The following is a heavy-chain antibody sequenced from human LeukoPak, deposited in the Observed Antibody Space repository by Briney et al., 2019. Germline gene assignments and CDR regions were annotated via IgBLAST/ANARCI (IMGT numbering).Heavy chain of an antibody. D-gene: IGHD3-22*01. CDR3: ARFYYDSSGYGFDS. V-gene: IGHV4-59*01. J-gene: IGHJ3*02. CDR2: IYYNGNT. Sequence: SETLSLTCSVSDGSINSYYWNWIRRPPGKGLEWIGYIYYNGNTNYSPSLKSRVTMSVDTSKNLFSLKLSSVTAADTAVYYCARFYYDSSGYGFDSWGQGTKVTVSS. CDR1: DGSINSYY.